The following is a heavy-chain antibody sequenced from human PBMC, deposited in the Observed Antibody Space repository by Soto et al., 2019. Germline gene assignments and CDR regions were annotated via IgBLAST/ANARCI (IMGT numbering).Heavy chain of an antibody. D-gene: IGHD3-9*01. Sequence: ASVKVSCKASGGTFSSYTISWVRQAPGQGLEWMGRIIPILGIANYAQKFQGRVTITADKSTSTAYMELSSLRSEDTAVYYCATLLTRYYHVAYWGQGTQVIVSS. V-gene: IGHV1-69*02. J-gene: IGHJ4*02. CDR2: IIPILGIA. CDR3: ATLLTRYYHVAY. CDR1: GGTFSSYT.